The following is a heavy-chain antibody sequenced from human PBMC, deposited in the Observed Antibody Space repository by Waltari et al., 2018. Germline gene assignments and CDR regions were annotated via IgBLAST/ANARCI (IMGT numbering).Heavy chain of an antibody. CDR1: GGSISSSSYY. CDR2: IYYSGST. D-gene: IGHD2-2*01. CDR3: ARHVSGYCSSTSCHSDY. Sequence: QLQLQESGPGLVKPSETPSLICTVSGGSISSSSYYWGWIRQPPGEGLEWIGSIYYSGSTYYNPSLKSRVTISVETSKNQFSLKLSSVTAADTAVYYCARHVSGYCSSTSCHSDYWGQGTLVTVSS. V-gene: IGHV4-39*01. J-gene: IGHJ4*02.